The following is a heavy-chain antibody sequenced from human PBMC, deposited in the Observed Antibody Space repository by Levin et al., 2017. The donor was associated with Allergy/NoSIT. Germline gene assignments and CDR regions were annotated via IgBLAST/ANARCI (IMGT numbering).Heavy chain of an antibody. CDR3: ARHPNSEVYCSSTSCSHWYFDL. CDR2: IYYRGSS. D-gene: IGHD2-2*01. V-gene: IGHV4-39*01. CDR1: GGSISSSSYY. Sequence: SETLSLTCTVSGGSISSSSYYWGWIRQPPGKGLEWIGSIYYRGSSYYNPSLKSRVTMSVDTSKNQFSLKLSSVTAADTAVYYCARHPNSEVYCSSTSCSHWYFDLWGRGTLVTVSS. J-gene: IGHJ2*01.